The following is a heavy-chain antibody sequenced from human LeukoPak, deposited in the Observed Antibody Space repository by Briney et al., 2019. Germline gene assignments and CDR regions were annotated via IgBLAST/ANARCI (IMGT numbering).Heavy chain of an antibody. CDR3: ARGDIVVVPAAQGDNWFDP. D-gene: IGHD2-2*01. J-gene: IGHJ5*02. V-gene: IGHV5-51*01. CDR1: GYSFTNYW. Sequence: GESLKISCQGSGYSFTNYWVDWVRQMPGRGLEWMGIIYPGDSDTRYSPSFQGQVTISADKSISTAYLQWSSLKASDTAMYYCARGDIVVVPAAQGDNWFDPWGQGTLVTVSS. CDR2: IYPGDSDT.